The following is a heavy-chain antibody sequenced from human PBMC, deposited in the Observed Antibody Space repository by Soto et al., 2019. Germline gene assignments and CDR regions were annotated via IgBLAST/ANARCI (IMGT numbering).Heavy chain of an antibody. Sequence: QVTLKESGPVLVKPTETLTLTCTVSGFSLSNARMGVSWIRQPPGKALEWLAHIFSNDEKSYSTSLKSRLTIPKDTSKSQVVLTMTNMDPVDTATYYCARIARRSIAVAVFDDYWGQGTLVTVSS. V-gene: IGHV2-26*01. J-gene: IGHJ4*02. CDR2: IFSNDEK. CDR1: GFSLSNARMG. CDR3: ARIARRSIAVAVFDDY. D-gene: IGHD6-19*01.